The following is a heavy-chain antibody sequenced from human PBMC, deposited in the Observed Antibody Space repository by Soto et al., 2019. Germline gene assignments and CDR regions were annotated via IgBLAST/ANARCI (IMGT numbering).Heavy chain of an antibody. Sequence: QVQLVESGGGVVQPGRSLRLSCAASGFTFSSYGMHWVRQAPGKGLEWVAVIWYDGSNKYYADSVKGRFTISRDNSKNTLYLQMNSLRAEDTAVYYCAREGVRYCTNGVCFQFDYWGQGTRVTVSS. CDR2: IWYDGSNK. CDR1: GFTFSSYG. CDR3: AREGVRYCTNGVCFQFDY. J-gene: IGHJ4*02. V-gene: IGHV3-33*01. D-gene: IGHD2-8*01.